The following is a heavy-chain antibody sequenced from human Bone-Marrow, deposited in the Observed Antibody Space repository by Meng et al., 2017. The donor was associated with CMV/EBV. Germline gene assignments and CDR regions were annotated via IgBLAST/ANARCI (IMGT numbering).Heavy chain of an antibody. CDR1: GFTFDDYA. Sequence: SLKISCAASGFTFDDYAMHWVRQAPGKGLEWVSGISWNSGSIGYADSVKGRFTISRDNSKNTLYLQMNSLRAEDTAVYYCAKSSRGGNVYIYYGMDVWGQGTTVTVSS. J-gene: IGHJ6*02. D-gene: IGHD2-15*01. CDR3: AKSSRGGNVYIYYGMDV. V-gene: IGHV3-9*01. CDR2: ISWNSGSI.